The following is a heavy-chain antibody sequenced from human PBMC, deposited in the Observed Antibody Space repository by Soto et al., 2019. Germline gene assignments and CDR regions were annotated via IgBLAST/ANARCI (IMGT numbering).Heavy chain of an antibody. D-gene: IGHD3-9*01. J-gene: IGHJ4*02. CDR3: IKVLTRGVGVPRFYFDS. V-gene: IGHV3-74*01. CDR1: GFTFSNDW. CDR2: INADGGST. Sequence: SLRLSCAASGFTFSNDWMHWVRQAPGKGLEWVSRINADGGSTHYADSVRGRFTISRDNAKNTLFLQLNSLRVEDTAIYYCIKVLTRGVGVPRFYFDSWGQGTLVTV.